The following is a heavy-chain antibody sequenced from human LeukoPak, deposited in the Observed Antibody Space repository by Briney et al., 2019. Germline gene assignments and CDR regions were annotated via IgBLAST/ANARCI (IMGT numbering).Heavy chain of an antibody. J-gene: IGHJ3*02. V-gene: IGHV4-34*01. Sequence: PSETLSLTCAAYGGSFSGYYWSWIRQPPGKGLEWIGEINNSGSTNYNPSLKSRVIISVDTSKKQYSLKLSSVTAADTAVYYCARGRLFYGSGSNGPQPRAPEAFDIWGQGTMVTVSS. CDR2: INNSGST. D-gene: IGHD3-10*01. CDR3: ARGRLFYGSGSNGPQPRAPEAFDI. CDR1: GGSFSGYY.